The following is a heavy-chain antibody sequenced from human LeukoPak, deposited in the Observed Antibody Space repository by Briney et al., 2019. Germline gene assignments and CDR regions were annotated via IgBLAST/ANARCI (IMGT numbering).Heavy chain of an antibody. CDR3: AHRRDIKGPLHWFDP. V-gene: IGHV2-5*02. J-gene: IGHJ5*02. D-gene: IGHD5-12*01. CDR2: IYWDDDK. CDR1: GFSLSTSGLG. Sequence: SGPTLVNPTQTLTLTCTFSGFSLSTSGLGVGWIRQPPGKALEWLALIYWDDDKRYNASLRSRLTITRDTSKNQVILTMTNMDPVDTATYYCAHRRDIKGPLHWFDPWGQGTQVLVSS.